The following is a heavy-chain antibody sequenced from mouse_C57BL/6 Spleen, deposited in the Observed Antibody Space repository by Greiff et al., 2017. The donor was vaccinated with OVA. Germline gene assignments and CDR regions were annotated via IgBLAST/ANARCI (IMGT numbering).Heavy chain of an antibody. Sequence: VQLQQSGPELVKPGASVKISCKASGYTFTDYYMNWVKQSHGKSLEWIGDINPNNGGTSYNQKFKGKATLTVDKSSSTAYMERRSLTSEDSAVYYCARSYYSKLGYFDVWGTGTTVTVAS. V-gene: IGHV1-26*01. CDR3: ARSYYSKLGYFDV. CDR2: INPNNGGT. D-gene: IGHD2-5*01. J-gene: IGHJ1*03. CDR1: GYTFTDYY.